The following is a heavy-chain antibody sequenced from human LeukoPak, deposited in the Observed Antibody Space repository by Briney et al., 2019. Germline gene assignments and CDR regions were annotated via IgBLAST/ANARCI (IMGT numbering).Heavy chain of an antibody. Sequence: GGSLRLSCAASGFTFDDYGMSWVRQAPGKGLEWVSAINWKGGSTGYADSVKGRFTISRDNAKNSLYLQMNSLRAEDTAVYYCAELGITMIGGVWGKGTTVTISS. D-gene: IGHD3-10*02. CDR2: INWKGGST. J-gene: IGHJ6*04. V-gene: IGHV3-20*04. CDR1: GFTFDDYG. CDR3: AELGITMIGGV.